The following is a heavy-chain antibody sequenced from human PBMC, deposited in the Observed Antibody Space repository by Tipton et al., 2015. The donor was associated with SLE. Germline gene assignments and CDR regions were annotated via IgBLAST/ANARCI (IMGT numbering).Heavy chain of an antibody. Sequence: SLRLSCVASEFTFSSYAMSWVRQAPGKGLEWVAIISGSGGRTNYADSVKGRFTISRDNSKKTLYLQMNSLRAEDTAVYYCARVFLSIVLLPGDIRADPWGQGTLVTVSS. D-gene: IGHD2-2*01. CDR3: ARVFLSIVLLPGDIRADP. J-gene: IGHJ5*02. CDR1: EFTFSSYA. V-gene: IGHV3-23*01. CDR2: ISGSGGRT.